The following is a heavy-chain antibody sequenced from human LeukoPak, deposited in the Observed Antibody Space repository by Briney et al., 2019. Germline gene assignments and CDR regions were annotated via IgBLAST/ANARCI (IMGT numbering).Heavy chain of an antibody. V-gene: IGHV3-7*01. J-gene: IGHJ4*02. CDR3: VRESYSRGDFN. Sequence: GGSLRLSCAASGFVFSTYWMTWVRQAPGKGLEWVATIMYDGNEKYYVDSVRGRFTISRDNAKNSLYLQMNSLTAEDTAVYYCVRESYSRGDFNWGQGTLVSVSP. D-gene: IGHD2-21*01. CDR2: IMYDGNEK. CDR1: GFVFSTYW.